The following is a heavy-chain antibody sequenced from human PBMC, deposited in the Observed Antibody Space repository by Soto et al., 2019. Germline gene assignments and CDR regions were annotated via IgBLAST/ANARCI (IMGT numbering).Heavy chain of an antibody. CDR2: INTSNDNK. Sequence: ASVKVSCKASGYTFTNYGISWVRQAPGEGLEWVGWINTSNDNKLYAQKLQGRLTLTTDTSTGTAYMDLTTLRSDDTAVYFCARDPGAASFDFWAQGTLVTVS. J-gene: IGHJ4*02. CDR3: ARDPGAASFDF. V-gene: IGHV1-18*01. D-gene: IGHD2-15*01. CDR1: GYTFTNYG.